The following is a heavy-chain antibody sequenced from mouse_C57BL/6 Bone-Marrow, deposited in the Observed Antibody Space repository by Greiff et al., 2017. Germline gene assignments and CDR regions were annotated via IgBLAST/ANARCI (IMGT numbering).Heavy chain of an antibody. D-gene: IGHD2-3*01. V-gene: IGHV1-15*01. CDR3: TRGGDGYLDY. J-gene: IGHJ2*01. Sequence: VKLMESGAELVRPGASVTLSCKASGYTFTDYEMHWVKQTPVHGLEWIGAIDPETGGTAYNQKFKGKAILTADKSSSTAYMELRSLTSEDSAVYYCTRGGDGYLDYWGQGTTLTVSS. CDR2: IDPETGGT. CDR1: GYTFTDYE.